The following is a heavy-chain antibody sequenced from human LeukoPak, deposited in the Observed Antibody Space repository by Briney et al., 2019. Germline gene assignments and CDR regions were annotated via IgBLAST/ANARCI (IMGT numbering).Heavy chain of an antibody. Sequence: AGGSLRLSCAASGFTFSSYAMHWVRQAPGKGLEYVSAISSNGGSTYYANSVKGRFTISRDNSKNTPYLQMNSLRAEDTAVYYCAKNRFYDSGSGFDYWGQGTLVPVSS. CDR2: ISSNGGST. CDR1: GFTFSSYA. J-gene: IGHJ4*02. V-gene: IGHV3-64*01. CDR3: AKNRFYDSGSGFDY. D-gene: IGHD3-10*01.